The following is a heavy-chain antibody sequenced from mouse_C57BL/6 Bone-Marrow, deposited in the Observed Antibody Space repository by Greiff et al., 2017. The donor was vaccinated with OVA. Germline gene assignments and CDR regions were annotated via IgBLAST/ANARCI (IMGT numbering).Heavy chain of an antibody. CDR3: ARGYDYDAWYFDV. D-gene: IGHD2-4*01. CDR2: ISSGSSTI. V-gene: IGHV5-17*01. J-gene: IGHJ1*03. CDR1: GFTFSDSG. Sequence: EVQGVESGGGLVKPGGSLKLSCAASGFTFSDSGMHWVRQAPEKGLEWVAYISSGSSTIYYADTVKGRFTISRDNAKNTLLLQMTSLRSEDTAMYYCARGYDYDAWYFDVWGTGTTVTVSS.